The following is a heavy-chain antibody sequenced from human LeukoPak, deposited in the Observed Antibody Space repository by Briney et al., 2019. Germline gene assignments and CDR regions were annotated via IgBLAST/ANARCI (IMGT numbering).Heavy chain of an antibody. CDR2: IYYSGST. D-gene: IGHD6-13*01. J-gene: IGHJ4*01. CDR1: GGSISSSGYY. CDR3: ARDGGSSWYVSYFDY. V-gene: IGHV4-31*03. Sequence: PSQTLSLTCTVSGGSISSSGYYWSWIRQHPGKGLEWIGYIYYSGSTYYNPSLQSRVTISVDTSKNLFSLRLSSVTAADTAVYYCARDGGSSWYVSYFDYWGQGTLVTVSS.